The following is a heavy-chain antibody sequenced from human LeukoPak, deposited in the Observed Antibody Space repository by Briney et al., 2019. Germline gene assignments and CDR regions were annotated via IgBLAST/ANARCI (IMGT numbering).Heavy chain of an antibody. CDR2: INPNSGGT. CDR1: GYTFTGYY. D-gene: IGHD1-1*01. J-gene: IGHJ4*02. Sequence: GASVKVSCKASGYTFTGYYMHWVRQAPGQGLEWMGWINPNSGGTNYAQKFQGRVTMTRDTSISTAYMALSRLRSDDTAVYYCAREGVDWNHSVYYFDYWGQGALVSVSS. V-gene: IGHV1-2*02. CDR3: AREGVDWNHSVYYFDY.